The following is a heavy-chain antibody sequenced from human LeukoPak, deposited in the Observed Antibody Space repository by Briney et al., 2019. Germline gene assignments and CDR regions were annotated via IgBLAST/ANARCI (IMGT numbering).Heavy chain of an antibody. CDR1: GYTFTSYG. D-gene: IGHD5-12*01. J-gene: IGHJ6*02. CDR2: ISAYNGNT. CDR3: ASPGNGGYDPYYGMDV. V-gene: IGHV1-18*01. Sequence: ASVKVSCKASGYTFTSYGISWVRQAPGQGLEWMGWISAYNGNTNYAQKLQGRVTMTTDTSTSTAYMELRSLRSDDTAVYYCASPGNGGYDPYYGMDVWGQGTTVTVSS.